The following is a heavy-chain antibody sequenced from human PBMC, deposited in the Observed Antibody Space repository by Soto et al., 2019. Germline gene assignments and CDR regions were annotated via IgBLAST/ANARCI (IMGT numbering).Heavy chain of an antibody. CDR2: RYYSGST. D-gene: IGHD4-17*01. CDR3: ESRYGAHIDY. J-gene: IGHJ4*02. CDR1: GGSISSYY. V-gene: IGHV4-59*08. Sequence: SETLSLTCTVSGGSISSYYWSWSRQPPGKGLEWIGYRYYSGSTNYNPSLKSRVTISVYTSKNQFSLTLSSVTAADTAVYYCESRYGAHIDYWGQGTLVTVSS.